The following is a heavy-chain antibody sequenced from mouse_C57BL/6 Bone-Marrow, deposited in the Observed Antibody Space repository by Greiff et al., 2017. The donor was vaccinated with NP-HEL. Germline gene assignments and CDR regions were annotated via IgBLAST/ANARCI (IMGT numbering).Heavy chain of an antibody. CDR3: VRRCYGTWFAY. V-gene: IGHV10-1*01. J-gene: IGHJ3*01. Sequence: AAGLVRAGGSLELSCAASEFSFLPYAMNWVRLAAGEGWKWVARVRSKSNNYATYYADSVKDRFTISREDSESMLYLQMNMLKTEDTAMYYGVRRCYGTWFAYGGQGTLVTVSA. CDR1: EFSFLPYA. CDR2: VRSKSNNYAT. D-gene: IGHD1-1*01.